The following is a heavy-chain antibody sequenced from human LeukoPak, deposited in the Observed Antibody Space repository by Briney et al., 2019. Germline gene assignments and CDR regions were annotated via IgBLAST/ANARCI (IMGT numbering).Heavy chain of an antibody. V-gene: IGHV3-74*01. J-gene: IGHJ5*02. D-gene: IGHD3-22*01. Sequence: GGSLRLSCAAPGFTFSNYWMHWVRQAPGKGLLWVSRINGDGINTSYADSVKGRFTISRDNAKNTLNLQMNSLRAEDTAVYYCARDLGQYYDTSDNWFDPWGQGTLVTVSS. CDR1: GFTFSNYW. CDR2: INGDGINT. CDR3: ARDLGQYYDTSDNWFDP.